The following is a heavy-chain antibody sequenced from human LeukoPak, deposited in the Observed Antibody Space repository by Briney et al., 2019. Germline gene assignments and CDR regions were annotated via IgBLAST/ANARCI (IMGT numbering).Heavy chain of an antibody. CDR1: GFTFSSNY. V-gene: IGHV3-53*01. J-gene: IGHJ6*02. Sequence: PGGSLKLSCAASGFTFSSNYMSWVRQAPGKGLEWVSVIYSGGSTYYADSVKGRFTISRDNSKNTLYLQMNSLRAEDTAVYYCARGGDEVVPAALYYYYYYGMDVWGQGTTVTVSS. CDR2: IYSGGST. CDR3: ARGGDEVVPAALYYYYYYGMDV. D-gene: IGHD2-2*01.